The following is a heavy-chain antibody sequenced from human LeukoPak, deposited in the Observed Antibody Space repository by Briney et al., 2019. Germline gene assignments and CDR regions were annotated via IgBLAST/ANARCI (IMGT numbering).Heavy chain of an antibody. J-gene: IGHJ6*03. CDR2: IYYSGNT. CDR3: ARVWYGSGSYYNYYYYYMDV. CDR1: GGSINTYY. Sequence: SETLSLTCTVSGGSINTYYWSWIRQPPGKGLEWIGSIYYSGNTYYNASLKSRVTISVDTSKNKFSLKLSSVTAADTAVYYCARVWYGSGSYYNYYYYYMDVWGKGTTVTVSS. V-gene: IGHV4-59*05. D-gene: IGHD3-10*01.